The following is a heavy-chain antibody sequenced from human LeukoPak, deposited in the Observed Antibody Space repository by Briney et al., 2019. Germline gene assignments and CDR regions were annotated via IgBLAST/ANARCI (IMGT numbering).Heavy chain of an antibody. CDR1: GASITSHF. D-gene: IGHD1-26*01. CDR3: ARDGPTSTAPFDY. V-gene: IGHV4-59*11. CDR2: FYHAGNS. Sequence: PSETLSLTCTVSGASITSHFWSWIRQPPGEGLEWIGNFYHAGNSNLNPSLKSRVTMSIETSKNQFSLKLRSMTAADTAVYYCARDGPTSTAPFDYWGQGTLVTVSS. J-gene: IGHJ4*02.